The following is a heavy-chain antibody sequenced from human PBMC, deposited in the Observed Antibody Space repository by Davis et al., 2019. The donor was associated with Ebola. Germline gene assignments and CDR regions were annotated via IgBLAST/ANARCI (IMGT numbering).Heavy chain of an antibody. Sequence: GESLKISCSASGFTFSSYAMHWVRQAPGKGLEYVSAISSNGGSTYYADSVKGRFTISRDNSKNTLYLQMSSLRAEDTAVYYCAREELLWFGELLYYYYYGMDVWGQGTTVTVSS. J-gene: IGHJ6*02. V-gene: IGHV3-64D*08. D-gene: IGHD3-10*01. CDR1: GFTFSSYA. CDR3: AREELLWFGELLYYYYYGMDV. CDR2: ISSNGGST.